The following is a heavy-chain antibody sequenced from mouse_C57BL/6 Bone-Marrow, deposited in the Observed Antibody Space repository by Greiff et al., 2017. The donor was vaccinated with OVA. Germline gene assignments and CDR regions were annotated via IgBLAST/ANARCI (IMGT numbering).Heavy chain of an antibody. D-gene: IGHD1-1*01. J-gene: IGHJ4*01. CDR3: ARDRVLRAMDY. CDR2: ISYDGSN. Sequence: EVQLQQSGPGLVKPSQSLSLTCSVTGYSITSGYYWNWIRQFPGNKLEWMGYISYDGSNNYNPSLKNRISITRDTSKNQFFLKLNSVTTEDTATYYCARDRVLRAMDYWGQGTSVTVSS. V-gene: IGHV3-6*01. CDR1: GYSITSGYY.